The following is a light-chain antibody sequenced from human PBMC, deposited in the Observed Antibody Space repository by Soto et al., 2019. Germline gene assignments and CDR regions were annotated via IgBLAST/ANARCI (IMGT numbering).Light chain of an antibody. J-gene: IGLJ3*02. V-gene: IGLV4-69*01. CDR2: LNYHGSH. Sequence: QSVLTQSPSASASLGASVNLTCTLSSEHSSYSIAWHQQQPEKGPRFLMKLNYHGSHIKGDGIPDRFSGSSSGAERYLTISSLQPEDDADYYCQTWNTGIRVFGGGTKLTVL. CDR1: SEHSSYS. CDR3: QTWNTGIRV.